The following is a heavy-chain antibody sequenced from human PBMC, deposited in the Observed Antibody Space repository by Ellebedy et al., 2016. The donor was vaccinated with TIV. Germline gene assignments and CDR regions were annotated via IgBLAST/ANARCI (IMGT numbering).Heavy chain of an antibody. J-gene: IGHJ4*02. D-gene: IGHD3-22*01. CDR1: GYTFTNYW. CDR2: ISPSDSET. Sequence: GESLKISCKVSGYTFTNYWIAWVRQMSGKGLEWMGIISPSDSETRYSPSFQGQVTISADKSISTAYLQWSSLKASGTAIYYCARQRYFDSTGYYDYWGQGTLVTVSS. CDR3: ARQRYFDSTGYYDY. V-gene: IGHV5-51*01.